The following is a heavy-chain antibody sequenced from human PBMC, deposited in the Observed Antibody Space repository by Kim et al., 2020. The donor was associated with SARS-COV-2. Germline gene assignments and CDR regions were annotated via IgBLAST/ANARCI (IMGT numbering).Heavy chain of an antibody. Sequence: GGSLRLSCVASGFTVSSNYMSWVRQAPGKGLQWVSLLYSSGTTYYSDSVKGRFTISRDNSKNTLFLQMNRLRAEDTAVYYCTRSRYGSGDYWGQGALVTVSS. V-gene: IGHV3-66*01. CDR3: TRSRYGSGDY. CDR1: GFTVSSNY. D-gene: IGHD3-10*01. CDR2: LYSSGTT. J-gene: IGHJ4*02.